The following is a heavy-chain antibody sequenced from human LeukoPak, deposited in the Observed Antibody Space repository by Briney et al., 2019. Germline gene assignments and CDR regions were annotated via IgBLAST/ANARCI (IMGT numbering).Heavy chain of an antibody. J-gene: IGHJ4*02. CDR1: GGSFSGYY. CDR2: INHSGST. V-gene: IGHV4-34*01. D-gene: IGHD6-19*01. Sequence: PSETLSLTCAVYGGSFSGYYWSWIRQPPGKGLEWIGEINHSGSTNYNPSLKSRVTISVDTSKNQFSLKLSSVTAADTAVYYYARGRGWYRNWGQGTLVTVSS. CDR3: ARGRGWYRN.